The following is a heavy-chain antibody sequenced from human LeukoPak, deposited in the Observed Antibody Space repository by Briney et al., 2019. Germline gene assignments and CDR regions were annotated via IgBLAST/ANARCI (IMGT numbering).Heavy chain of an antibody. V-gene: IGHV3-11*01. CDR3: ASSSGWRPHDALDI. Sequence: PGGSLRLSCAASGFTFSDYYMRWIRQAPGKGLEGVSYINSSCSTIYYAASVKGRFTISRDNAKNSLYLQMNSLRAEDTAVYYCASSSGWRPHDALDIWGQGTMVTVSS. J-gene: IGHJ3*02. CDR1: GFTFSDYY. CDR2: INSSCSTI. D-gene: IGHD6-19*01.